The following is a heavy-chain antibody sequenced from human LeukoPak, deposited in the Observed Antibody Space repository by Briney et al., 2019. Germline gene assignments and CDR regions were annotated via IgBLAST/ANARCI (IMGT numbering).Heavy chain of an antibody. Sequence: GGSLRLSCAASGFTFNNYAVGWVRQAPGKGLEWVSLISGTDVTYYAGSVKGRFTTSRDDSKNTLYLQMNSLRAEDTAVYYCASPRRGPGADYWGQGTLVTVSS. CDR2: ISGTDVT. CDR1: GFTFNNYA. CDR3: ASPRRGPGADY. D-gene: IGHD3-10*01. V-gene: IGHV3-23*01. J-gene: IGHJ4*02.